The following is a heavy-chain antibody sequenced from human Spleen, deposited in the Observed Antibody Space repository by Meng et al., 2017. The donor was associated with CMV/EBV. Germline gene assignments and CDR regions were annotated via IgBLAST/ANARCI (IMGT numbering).Heavy chain of an antibody. V-gene: IGHV1-2*02. CDR3: GRDYFETRLEVLGYNWFDP. CDR2: INPNSGGT. J-gene: IGHJ5*02. Sequence: ASVKVSCKASVYTFTAYYIHWVRQAPGQGLEWMGWINPNSGGTNYAQKFQGRVTMTRDTSISTAYTELSSLRSDDTAVYYCGRDYFETRLEVLGYNWFDPWGQGTLVTVSS. D-gene: IGHD3-9*01. CDR1: VYTFTAYY.